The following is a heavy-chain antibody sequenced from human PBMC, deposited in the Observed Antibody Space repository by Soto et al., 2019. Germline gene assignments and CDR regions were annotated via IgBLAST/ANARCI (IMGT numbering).Heavy chain of an antibody. Sequence: NPSETLSLTCTVSGGSIGSYYWSWIRQPPGKGLEWIGYIYYSGSTNYNPSLKSRVTISVDTSKNQFSLKLSSVTAADTAVYYCATSQRGYSYVLDYWGQGTLVTVSS. D-gene: IGHD5-18*01. J-gene: IGHJ4*02. CDR1: GGSIGSYY. CDR2: IYYSGST. V-gene: IGHV4-59*01. CDR3: ATSQRGYSYVLDY.